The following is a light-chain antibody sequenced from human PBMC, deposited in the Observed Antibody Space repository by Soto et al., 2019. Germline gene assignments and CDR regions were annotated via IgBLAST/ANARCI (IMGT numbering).Light chain of an antibody. J-gene: IGKJ2*01. CDR3: QQYNNWPPYT. Sequence: EIVMTQSPATLSVSPGESATLSCRASQSVSSNLAWYQQKPGQAPRLLIYGASTRATGIPARFSGSGSGTEFTLTISSLQSEDFAVYYGQQYNNWPPYTIGQGTKLEIK. V-gene: IGKV3-15*01. CDR2: GAS. CDR1: QSVSSN.